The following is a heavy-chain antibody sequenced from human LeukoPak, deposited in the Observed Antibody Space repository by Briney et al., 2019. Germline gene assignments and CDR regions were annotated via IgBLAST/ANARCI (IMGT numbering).Heavy chain of an antibody. V-gene: IGHV4-59*08. CDR3: AKLLTSGKQLGGILRSDWFDP. CDR2: ISQSGST. J-gene: IGHJ5*02. D-gene: IGHD6-6*01. Sequence: PAGTLSLTCTVSGGSISSYYWSWIRQPPGKGLEWIGYISQSGSTDYNPSLKSRVSISLVTSKNQFSLKVNSVTAADTAVYYCAKLLTSGKQLGGILRSDWFDPWGQGTLVTLSS. CDR1: GGSISSYY.